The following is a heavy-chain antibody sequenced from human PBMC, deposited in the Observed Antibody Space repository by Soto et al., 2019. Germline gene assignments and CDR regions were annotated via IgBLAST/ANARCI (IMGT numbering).Heavy chain of an antibody. D-gene: IGHD6-13*01. Sequence: PGGSLRLSCAASGFTFSDYYMSWIRQAPGKGLEWVSYISSSSSYTNYADSVKGRFTISRDNAKNSLYLQMNSLRAEDTAVYYCARDHRRIEADGTLRQAFDIWGQGTMVTVSS. CDR3: ARDHRRIEADGTLRQAFDI. V-gene: IGHV3-11*06. J-gene: IGHJ3*02. CDR2: ISSSSSYT. CDR1: GFTFSDYY.